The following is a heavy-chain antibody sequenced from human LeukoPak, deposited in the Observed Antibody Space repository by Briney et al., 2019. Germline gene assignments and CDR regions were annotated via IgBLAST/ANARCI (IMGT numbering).Heavy chain of an antibody. D-gene: IGHD2-21*01. V-gene: IGHV1-18*01. Sequence: ASVKVSCKASGYTFTSYGISWVRQAPGQGLEWMGWISAYNGNTNYAQKLQGRVTITRDSSASTVYMELNSLTSEDTAVYYCARGIWSARTVDYYLDYWGQGTLVTVSS. CDR1: GYTFTSYG. CDR2: ISAYNGNT. CDR3: ARGIWSARTVDYYLDY. J-gene: IGHJ4*02.